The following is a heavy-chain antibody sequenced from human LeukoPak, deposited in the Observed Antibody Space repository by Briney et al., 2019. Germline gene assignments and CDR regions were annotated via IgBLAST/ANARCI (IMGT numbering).Heavy chain of an antibody. CDR3: ARTLSAFDP. Sequence: SETLSLTCTVSGGPISDFYWSWIRQSPEKGLEWIGNIFYSGNTNYNPSLRSRVTISVDTSKKQFSLKLSSVTAADTAVYYCARTLSAFDPWGQGTLVTVSS. CDR2: IFYSGNT. CDR1: GGPISDFY. J-gene: IGHJ5*02. V-gene: IGHV4-59*12.